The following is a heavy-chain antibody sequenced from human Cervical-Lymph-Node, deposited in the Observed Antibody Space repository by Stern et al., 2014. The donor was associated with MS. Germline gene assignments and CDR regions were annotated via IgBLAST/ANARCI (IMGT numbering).Heavy chain of an antibody. CDR3: TTGSLTTRTTAEDH. J-gene: IGHJ4*02. CDR2: IKSRNAGGTA. CDR1: GFTFNTAW. D-gene: IGHD4-17*01. Sequence: EVQLVESGGGLVKPGESLRLSCAASGFTFNTAWMSWFRQAPGKGLEWVGRIKSRNAGGTADYAAPVKGRFTISRDDSKNTMYLQMNSLKNEDTAVYYCTTGSLTTRTTAEDHWGQGTLVTVSS. V-gene: IGHV3-15*01.